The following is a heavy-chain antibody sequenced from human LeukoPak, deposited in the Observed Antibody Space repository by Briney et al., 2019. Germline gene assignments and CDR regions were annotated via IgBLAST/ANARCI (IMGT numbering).Heavy chain of an antibody. Sequence: SETLSLTCTVSSGSIGSFYWSWIRLPPGKGLEWIGYIYYTGATYYNPPLKSRVTISLDTSKNQFSLKLSSVTAADAAVYYCARAGYSYGTGYYFDYWGQGALVTVSS. D-gene: IGHD5-18*01. V-gene: IGHV4-59*01. CDR3: ARAGYSYGTGYYFDY. J-gene: IGHJ4*02. CDR1: SGSIGSFY. CDR2: IYYTGAT.